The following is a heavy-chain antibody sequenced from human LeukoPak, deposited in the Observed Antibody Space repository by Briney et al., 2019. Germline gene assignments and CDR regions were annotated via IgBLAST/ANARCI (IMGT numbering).Heavy chain of an antibody. Sequence: SETLSLTCTVSGGSISSYYWSWIRQPPRKGLEWIGYIYYSGSTNYNPSLKSRVTISVDTSKNQFSLKLSSVTAADTAVYYCAREDPVYAMDYWGQGTLVTVSS. CDR1: GGSISSYY. CDR2: IYYSGST. J-gene: IGHJ4*02. CDR3: AREDPVYAMDY. V-gene: IGHV4-59*01. D-gene: IGHD2-8*01.